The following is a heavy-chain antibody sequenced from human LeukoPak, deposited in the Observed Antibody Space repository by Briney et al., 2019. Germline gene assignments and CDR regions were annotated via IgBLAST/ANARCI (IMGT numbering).Heavy chain of an antibody. CDR2: IYTSGSP. J-gene: IGHJ4*02. D-gene: IGHD2-21*01. CDR1: GGSISSGSYY. V-gene: IGHV4-61*02. CDR3: ARDSYCGGDCYYSY. Sequence: SQTLSLTCTVSGGSISSGSYYWSWIRQPAGKGLEWIGRIYTSGSPNYNPSLKSRVTISVDTSKNQFSLKLSSVTAADTAVYYCARDSYCGGDCYYSYWGQGTLVTVSS.